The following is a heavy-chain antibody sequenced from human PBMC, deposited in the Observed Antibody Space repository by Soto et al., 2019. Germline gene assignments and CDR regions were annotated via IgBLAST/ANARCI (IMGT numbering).Heavy chain of an antibody. CDR3: ARHPSSSSGWFDP. CDR1: GESISSSSYY. Sequence: SETLSLTCIVSGESISSSSYYWGWSRQPPGKGLEWMGSIYHSGSTYYNPSLKSRVTISVDTSKNQFSLKLSSVTAADTAVYYCARHPSSSSGWFDPWGQGTLVTVSS. J-gene: IGHJ5*02. D-gene: IGHD6-6*01. CDR2: IYHSGST. V-gene: IGHV4-39*01.